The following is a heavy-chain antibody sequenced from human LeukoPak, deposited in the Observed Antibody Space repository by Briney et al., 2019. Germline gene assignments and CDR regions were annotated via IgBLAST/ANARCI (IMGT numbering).Heavy chain of an antibody. CDR1: GFTFSSYG. CDR3: ARDDR. J-gene: IGHJ4*02. Sequence: GGSLRLSCAASGFTFSSYGMHWVRQAPGRGLEWVAVISYDENNKYYADSVQGRFTISRDNSKSTLSLQMNSLRADDTGVYYCARDDRWGQGTLVTVSS. V-gene: IGHV3-30*19. CDR2: ISYDENNK.